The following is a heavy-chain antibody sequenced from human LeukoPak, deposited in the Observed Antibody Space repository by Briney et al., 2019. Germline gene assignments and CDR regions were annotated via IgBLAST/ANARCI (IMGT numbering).Heavy chain of an antibody. Sequence: ASVTVSCRGSGYTFSSEGSSWVRQAPGQGREWMGWICGYNCNTNYHQKTQGRVTMTTDTCTSTDYMVLRRLRCDDTGVYYFSRSYYDSSGFSAFDYWGQGTLVTVSS. J-gene: IGHJ4*02. V-gene: IGHV1-18*01. D-gene: IGHD3-22*01. CDR2: ICGYNCNT. CDR1: GYTFSSEG. CDR3: SRSYYDSSGFSAFDY.